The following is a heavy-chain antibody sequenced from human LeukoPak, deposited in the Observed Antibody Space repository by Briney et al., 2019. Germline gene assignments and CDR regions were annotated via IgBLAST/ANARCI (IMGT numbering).Heavy chain of an antibody. CDR3: ARAISGSYSWNAFDY. V-gene: IGHV7-4-1*02. J-gene: IGHJ4*02. CDR2: INTNTGNP. Sequence: GASVKVSCKASGYTFTSYAMNWVRQAPGQGLEWMGWINTNTGNPTYAQGFTGRFFFSLDTSVSTAYLQISSLKAEDTAVYYCARAISGSYSWNAFDYWGQGTLVTVSS. D-gene: IGHD1-26*01. CDR1: GYTFTSYA.